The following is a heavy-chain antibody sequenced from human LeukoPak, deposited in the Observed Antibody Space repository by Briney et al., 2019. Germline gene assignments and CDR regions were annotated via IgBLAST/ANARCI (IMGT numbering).Heavy chain of an antibody. CDR2: IYYSGST. D-gene: IGHD4-17*01. Sequence: SETLSLTCTVSGGSISIYYWNWIRQPPGKGLEWIGYIYYSGSTNYNPSLKSRVTISVDTSKNQFSLKLSSVTAADTAVYYCARARVITHDFDYWGQGTLVTVSS. V-gene: IGHV4-59*01. CDR1: GGSISIYY. J-gene: IGHJ4*02. CDR3: ARARVITHDFDY.